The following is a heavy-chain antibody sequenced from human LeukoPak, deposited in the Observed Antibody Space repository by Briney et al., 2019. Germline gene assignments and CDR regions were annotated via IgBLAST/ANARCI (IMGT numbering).Heavy chain of an antibody. CDR3: ARDTLVGAYYFDY. V-gene: IGHV3-30-3*01. J-gene: IGHJ4*02. CDR1: GFTFSSYA. Sequence: GGSLRLSCAASGFTFSSYAMHWVRQAPGKGLEWVAVISYDGSNKYYADSVKGRFTISRDNSKNTLYLQMNSLRAEDTAVYYCARDTLVGAYYFDYWGQGTLVTVSS. D-gene: IGHD1-26*01. CDR2: ISYDGSNK.